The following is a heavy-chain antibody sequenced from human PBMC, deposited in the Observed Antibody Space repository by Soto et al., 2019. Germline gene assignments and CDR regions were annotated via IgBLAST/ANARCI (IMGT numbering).Heavy chain of an antibody. D-gene: IGHD4-17*01. J-gene: IGHJ4*02. CDR3: ARAQSDYVEFYFDY. CDR2: IIPILGIA. V-gene: IGHV1-69*02. CDR1: GGTFSSYT. Sequence: QVQLVQSGAEVKKPGSSVKVSCKASGGTFSSYTISWVRQAPGQGLEWMGRIIPILGIANYAQKFQGRVTITADKSTSTGYMELSSLRSEDTAVYYCARAQSDYVEFYFDYWGQGTLVTVSS.